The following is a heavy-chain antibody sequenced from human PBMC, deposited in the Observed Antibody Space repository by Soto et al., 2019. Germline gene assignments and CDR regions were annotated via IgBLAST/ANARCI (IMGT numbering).Heavy chain of an antibody. D-gene: IGHD3-3*01. CDR1: GGSLSGYY. CDR3: ARQKEVLRFLEWLLAGLDV. V-gene: IGHV4-34*01. J-gene: IGHJ6*02. Sequence: SETLSLTCAVSGGSLSGYYLTWIRQPPGKGLEWIGEINHSGSTNYNPSLKSRVTISIETSKNQFSLNLSSVTAADTAVYYCARQKEVLRFLEWLLAGLDVWGHGTTVTVSS. CDR2: INHSGST.